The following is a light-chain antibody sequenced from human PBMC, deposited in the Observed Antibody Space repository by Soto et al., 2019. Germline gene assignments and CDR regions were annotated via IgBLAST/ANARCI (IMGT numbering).Light chain of an antibody. CDR3: KSYAGSNTYV. CDR1: KSDIGVYDF. V-gene: IGLV2-8*01. J-gene: IGLJ1*01. CDR2: EVV. Sequence: LTQPPSASGSPGQSVTISCTGTKSDIGVYDFVSWYQHHPGKAPRLIIYEVVRRPSGVPDRFSGSKSGNTASLTVFGLQAADEADYFCKSYAGSNTYVFGSGTKVTVL.